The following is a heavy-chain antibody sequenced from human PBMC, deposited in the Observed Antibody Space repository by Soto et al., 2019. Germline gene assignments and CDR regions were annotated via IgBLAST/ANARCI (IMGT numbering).Heavy chain of an antibody. D-gene: IGHD4-17*01. CDR1: GVSVSSGSFY. CDR3: ARGATVTKYDY. V-gene: IGHV4-61*01. Sequence: SETLSLTCTVSGVSVSSGSFYWAWIRQPPGKGLEWIGFGSYSGTTNYKPSLKSRVTISVDTSRSQISLKVSSLTAAGTAVYYCARGATVTKYDYWGQGTLVTVSS. J-gene: IGHJ4*02. CDR2: GSYSGTT.